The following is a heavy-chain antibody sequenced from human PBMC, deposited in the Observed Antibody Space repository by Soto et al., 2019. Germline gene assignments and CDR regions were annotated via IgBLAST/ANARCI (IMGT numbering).Heavy chain of an antibody. Sequence: GSLRLSCAASGFTFSSDAMSWVRQAPGKGREWVSAMSGNGGDTSDAASVRGRFTISRDNSKDTLFLERNGLRADDPGVYYWGKESRGSGSFVCNYWGQGILVTVSS. CDR1: GFTFSSDA. V-gene: IGHV3-23*01. D-gene: IGHD6-19*01. CDR2: MSGNGGDT. J-gene: IGHJ4*02. CDR3: GKESRGSGSFVCNY.